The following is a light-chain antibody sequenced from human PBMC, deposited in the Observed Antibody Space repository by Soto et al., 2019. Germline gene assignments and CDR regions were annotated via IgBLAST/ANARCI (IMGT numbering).Light chain of an antibody. CDR2: TAS. CDR3: QQSDSPPLT. CDR1: QSVSTY. V-gene: IGKV1-39*01. Sequence: DIQMTQSPSSLSASVGDRVTITCRASQSVSTYLNWYQQKPGKAPNLLIYTASSLQSGVPSRFRGSGSGTDFTLTISSLQPEDFATYYCQQSDSPPLTFGGGTKVEIK. J-gene: IGKJ4*01.